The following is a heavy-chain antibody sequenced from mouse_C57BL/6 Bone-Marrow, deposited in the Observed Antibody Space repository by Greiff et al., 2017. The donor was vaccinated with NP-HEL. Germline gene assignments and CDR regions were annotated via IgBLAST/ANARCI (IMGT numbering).Heavy chain of an antibody. J-gene: IGHJ1*03. V-gene: IGHV2-2*01. CDR3: ARNYYYGSSDFPRDWYFDG. D-gene: IGHD1-1*01. CDR1: GFSLTSYG. Sequence: VQLQQSGPGLVQPSQSLSITCTVSGFSLTSYGVNWVRQSPGKGLEWLGVIWSGGSTDYTSSVISRLSISKDNSTSPVFFKLNSLPADDTAIYDCARNYYYGSSDFPRDWYFDGWGTGTTVTVSS. CDR2: IWSGGST.